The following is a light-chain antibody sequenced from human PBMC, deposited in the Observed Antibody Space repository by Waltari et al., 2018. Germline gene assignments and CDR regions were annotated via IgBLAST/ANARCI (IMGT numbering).Light chain of an antibody. Sequence: DIVMTQPPDSLPVSLVERATTHCQSCHGVLLSFDYKNYFAWYQQLPGQPTKLLIYWASTRESGVPDRFSGSGSGTEFPLTISSLQAEDVAVYYCQQYYSFPLTFGGGTKVEIK. J-gene: IGKJ4*01. CDR3: QQYYSFPLT. CDR1: HGVLLSFDYKNY. V-gene: IGKV4-1*01. CDR2: WAS.